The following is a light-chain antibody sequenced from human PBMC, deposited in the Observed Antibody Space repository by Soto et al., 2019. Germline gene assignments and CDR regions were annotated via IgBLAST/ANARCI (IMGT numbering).Light chain of an antibody. CDR3: YSTDSSGNHGV. V-gene: IGLV3-10*01. CDR2: EDN. Sequence: SYELTQPPSVSVSPGQTARITCSGDALPKKYAYWYQQKSGQAPVLVIYEDNKRPSGIPERFSGSSSGPMATLTISGAQVEDEADYYCYSTDSSGNHGVFGGGTKVTVL. J-gene: IGLJ2*01. CDR1: ALPKKY.